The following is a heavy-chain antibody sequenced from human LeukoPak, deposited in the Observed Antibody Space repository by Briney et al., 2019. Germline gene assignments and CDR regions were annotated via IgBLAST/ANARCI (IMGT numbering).Heavy chain of an antibody. CDR1: GFTFSSHA. CDR3: AKDGPSSSWGKFDY. J-gene: IGHJ4*02. D-gene: IGHD6-13*01. V-gene: IGHV3-30*04. Sequence: GGSLRLSCAASGFTFSSHAMHWVRQAPGKGLEWAAVISYDGSNKYYADSVKGRFTISRDNSKNTLYLQMNSLRAEDTAVYYCAKDGPSSSWGKFDYWGQGTLVTVSS. CDR2: ISYDGSNK.